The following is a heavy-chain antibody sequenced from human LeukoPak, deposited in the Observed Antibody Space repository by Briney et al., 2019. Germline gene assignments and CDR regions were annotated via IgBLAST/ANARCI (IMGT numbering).Heavy chain of an antibody. V-gene: IGHV3-15*01. CDR2: IKSKTDGGTT. J-gene: IGHJ4*02. Sequence: GGSLRLSCAASGFTFSNAWMSWVRQAPGKGLKWVGRIKSKTDGGTTDYAAPVKGRFTISRDDSKNTLYLQMNSLKTEDTAVYYCTTEPLVVVPAAWGQGTLVTVSS. D-gene: IGHD2-2*01. CDR3: TTEPLVVVPAA. CDR1: GFTFSNAW.